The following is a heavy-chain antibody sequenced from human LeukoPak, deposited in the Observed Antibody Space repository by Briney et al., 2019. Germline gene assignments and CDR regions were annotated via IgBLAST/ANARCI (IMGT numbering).Heavy chain of an antibody. V-gene: IGHV3-7*01. CDR3: ARAAYSSGWYGSDWFDP. D-gene: IGHD6-19*01. J-gene: IGHJ5*02. CDR2: IKQDGSEK. Sequence: GGSLRLSCAASGFTFSSYWMSWVRQAPGKGLEWVANIKQDGSEKYYVDSVKGRFTISRDNAKNSLYLQMNSLRAEDTAVYYCARAAYSSGWYGSDWFDPWGQGTLVTVSS. CDR1: GFTFSSYW.